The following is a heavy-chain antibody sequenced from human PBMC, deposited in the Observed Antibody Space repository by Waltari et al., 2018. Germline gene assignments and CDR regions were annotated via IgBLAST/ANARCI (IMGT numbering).Heavy chain of an antibody. CDR2: IDGIGAGSLT. CDR1: GFTFSNYW. J-gene: IGHJ3*02. Sequence: DVQLVESGGELVQPGGSLRLSCAASGFTFSNYWMHWVRPVPGKGLVWVSRIDGIGAGSLTSYADSVKGRFTISRDNSKDTLYLQMNSLRAEDTAVYYCARDYCSSATCYVNDAFDIWGQGTMVTVSS. CDR3: ARDYCSSATCYVNDAFDI. D-gene: IGHD2-2*01. V-gene: IGHV3-74*01.